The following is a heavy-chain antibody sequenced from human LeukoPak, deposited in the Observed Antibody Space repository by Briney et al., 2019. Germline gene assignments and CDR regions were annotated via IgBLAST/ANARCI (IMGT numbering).Heavy chain of an antibody. Sequence: GASVKVSCKVSGYTFTSYYLHWLRQAPGQGLEWMGRINPSSGGTNYAQKFQGRVTMTRDTSINTAYMALSSLRSDDTAVYYCARGPSGSDYWGQGTLVTVSS. V-gene: IGHV1-2*06. CDR1: GYTFTSYY. CDR2: INPSSGGT. J-gene: IGHJ4*02. CDR3: ARGPSGSDY. D-gene: IGHD3-10*01.